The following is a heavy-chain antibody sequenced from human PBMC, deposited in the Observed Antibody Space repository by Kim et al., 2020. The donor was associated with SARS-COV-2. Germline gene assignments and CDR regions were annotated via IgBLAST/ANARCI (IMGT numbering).Heavy chain of an antibody. CDR3: AKGEGRVSVSSSWWSGNWVSR. Sequence: GGSLRLSCAASGFTFSSYAMSWVRQAPGKGLEWVSVIYSGGSSTYYADSVKGRFTISRDNSKNTLYLQMNSLRAEDTAVYYCAKGEGRVSVSSSWWSGNWVSRWGQGTLVTVSS. J-gene: IGHJ4*02. V-gene: IGHV3-23*03. CDR2: IYSGGSST. CDR1: GFTFSSYA. D-gene: IGHD6-13*01.